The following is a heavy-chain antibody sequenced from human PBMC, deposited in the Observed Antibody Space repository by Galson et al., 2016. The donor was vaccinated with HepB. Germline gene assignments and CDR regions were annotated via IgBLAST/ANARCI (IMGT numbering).Heavy chain of an antibody. CDR3: ALSPGYSSRDDAFDI. V-gene: IGHV4-34*01. D-gene: IGHD6-13*01. CDR2: INHSGST. Sequence: SETLSLTCAVYGGSLSGYYWSWIRQPPGKGLEWIGEINHSGSTNHNPSLKSRVTISVDTSKNQFSLKLSSVTAADTAVYYCALSPGYSSRDDAFDIWGQGTMVTVSS. CDR1: GGSLSGYY. J-gene: IGHJ3*02.